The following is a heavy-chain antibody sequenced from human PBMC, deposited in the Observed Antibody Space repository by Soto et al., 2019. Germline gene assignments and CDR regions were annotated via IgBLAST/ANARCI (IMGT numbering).Heavy chain of an antibody. J-gene: IGHJ2*01. D-gene: IGHD3-16*02. CDR1: GYTSSIYG. CDR2: ISGYHGNI. CDR3: ARAASGGTYPCFFDL. V-gene: IGHV1-18*04. Sequence: GQLVQSGAEVKKPGASVNVSCKASGYTSSIYGISWVRQAPGQGLEWMAWISGYHGNIKYAQKFQGRVTVATDTTTTGVYMELRSLRSDDTAVYSCARAASGGTYPCFFDLWGRVTLVTFSS.